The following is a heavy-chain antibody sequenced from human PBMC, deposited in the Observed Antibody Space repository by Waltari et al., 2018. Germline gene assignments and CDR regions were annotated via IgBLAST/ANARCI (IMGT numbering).Heavy chain of an antibody. V-gene: IGHV3-74*01. CDR1: GFTFRRHW. CDR3: ARDLYHAMDV. J-gene: IGHJ6*02. Sequence: EVRLVESGGGLVQPGGSLRLSCAASGFTFRRHWLHWVRQVPGKGLVWVSRGKENGRSISYADSVKGRCSISRDNAKNMLYLQMNSLRAEDTAVYYCARDLYHAMDVWGQGTTVIVSS. CDR2: GKENGRSI.